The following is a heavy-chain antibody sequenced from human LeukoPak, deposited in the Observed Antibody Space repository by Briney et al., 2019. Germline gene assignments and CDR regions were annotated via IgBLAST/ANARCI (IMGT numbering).Heavy chain of an antibody. CDR1: GFIFSNAW. CDR3: ARGPDYYGDYYFDY. D-gene: IGHD4-17*01. V-gene: IGHV3-30-3*01. J-gene: IGHJ4*02. CDR2: ISYDGSNK. Sequence: PGGSLRLSCAASGFIFSNAWMNWVRQAPGKGLEWVAVISYDGSNKYYADSVKGRFTISRDNSKNTLYLQMNSLRAEDTAVYYCARGPDYYGDYYFDYWGQGTLVTVSS.